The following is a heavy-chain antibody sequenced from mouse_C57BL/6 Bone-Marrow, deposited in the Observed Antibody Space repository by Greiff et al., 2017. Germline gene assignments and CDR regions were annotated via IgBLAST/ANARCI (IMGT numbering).Heavy chain of an antibody. CDR2: IFPGSGST. Sequence: QVQLQQSGPELVRPGASVKISCKASGYTFTSYWMQWVSQRPGQGLEWIGEIFPGSGSTSYNEKFKGKATLTVDTSSSQAYLQLRSLTSEDSAGCYGANPFCLDYGGQGTTLTVS. J-gene: IGHJ2*01. CDR1: GYTFTSYW. V-gene: IGHV1-56*01. CDR3: ANPFCLDY.